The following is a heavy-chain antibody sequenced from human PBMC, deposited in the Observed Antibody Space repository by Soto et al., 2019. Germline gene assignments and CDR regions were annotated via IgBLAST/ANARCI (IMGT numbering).Heavy chain of an antibody. CDR3: ARYSAASGTYYFDY. D-gene: IGHD6-13*01. CDR2: TRHSRGT. J-gene: IGHJ4*01. Sequence: VTLSLTCAVFGDSILATLWLSWVGRPPGKGLEFFGETRHSRGTNYNPSLRSRVTMSLDKSKNQLSLILYSVTAADTGVYYCARYSAASGTYYFDYWGQGTLVTSPQ. V-gene: IGHV4-4*02. CDR1: GDSILATLW.